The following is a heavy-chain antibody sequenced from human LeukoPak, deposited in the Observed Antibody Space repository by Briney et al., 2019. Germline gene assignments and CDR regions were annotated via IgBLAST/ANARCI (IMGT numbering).Heavy chain of an antibody. CDR1: GFTSRRYG. CDR2: LRHDGSNQ. D-gene: IGHD6-19*01. Sequence: GGALRLSCAAPGFTSRRYGMHRVRHAPGKGLGRVAFLRHDGSNQLYADSVKSRFTISRDNSKKILYLRMNSLRDDDTAVYYCANVIQGGGYEDYWGQGTLVVVSS. CDR3: ANVIQGGGYEDY. V-gene: IGHV3-30*02. J-gene: IGHJ4*02.